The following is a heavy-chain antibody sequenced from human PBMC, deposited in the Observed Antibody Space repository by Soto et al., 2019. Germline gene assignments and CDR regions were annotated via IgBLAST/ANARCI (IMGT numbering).Heavy chain of an antibody. CDR1: GYTFTSYG. V-gene: IGHV1-18*01. J-gene: IGHJ4*02. Sequence: QVQLVQSGAEVKKPGASVKVSCKASGYTFTSYGISWVRQAPGQGLEWLGWISAYNGNTNYAQKRQGRVTMTTDTTTSTAYMELRSLRSDDTAVYYCARVRDIVLMVYAIGVDYWGQGTLVTVSS. D-gene: IGHD2-8*01. CDR3: ARVRDIVLMVYAIGVDY. CDR2: ISAYNGNT.